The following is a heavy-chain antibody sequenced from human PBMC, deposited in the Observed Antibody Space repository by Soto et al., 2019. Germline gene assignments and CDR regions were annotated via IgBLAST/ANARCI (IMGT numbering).Heavy chain of an antibody. V-gene: IGHV4-61*03. CDR3: ARVTTRTTQYYYYYYYMDG. J-gene: IGHJ6*03. Sequence: SETLSLTCTVSGGSISSSSYYWGWIRQPPGKGLEWIGYIYYSGSTNYNPSLKSRVTISVDTSKNHFSLKLSSVTAADTAVYYCARVTTRTTQYYYYYYYMDGWGKGATVTVSS. CDR1: GGSISSSSYY. D-gene: IGHD1-1*01. CDR2: IYYSGST.